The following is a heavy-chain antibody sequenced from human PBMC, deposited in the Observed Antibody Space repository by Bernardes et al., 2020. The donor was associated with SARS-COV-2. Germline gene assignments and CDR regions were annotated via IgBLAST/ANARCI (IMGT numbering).Heavy chain of an antibody. CDR1: GGSTGIYY. CDR2: TYYSGTT. V-gene: IGHV4-59*01. Sequence: SETLSLTCTLSGGSTGIYYWAWIRQPPGKGLEWIGYTYYSGTTNYNPSLKSRATISVDRSQNQLSLNLSSVTPADTAVYYCARDWSHLVRRGFDLWGRGTLVTVSS. CDR3: ARDWSHLVRRGFDL. D-gene: IGHD3-10*01. J-gene: IGHJ2*01.